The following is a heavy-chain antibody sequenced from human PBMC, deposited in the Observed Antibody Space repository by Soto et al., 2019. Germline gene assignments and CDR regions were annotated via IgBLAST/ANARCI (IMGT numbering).Heavy chain of an antibody. J-gene: IGHJ1*01. Sequence: GESLKISCAASGFTFSNAWMSWVRQAPGKGLEWVGRIKSKTDGGTTDYAAPVKGRFTISRDDSKNTLYLQMNSLKTEDTAVYYCTTDGIAAAGTEYFQHWGQGTLVTVSS. CDR2: IKSKTDGGTT. CDR1: GFTFSNAW. D-gene: IGHD6-13*01. CDR3: TTDGIAAAGTEYFQH. V-gene: IGHV3-15*01.